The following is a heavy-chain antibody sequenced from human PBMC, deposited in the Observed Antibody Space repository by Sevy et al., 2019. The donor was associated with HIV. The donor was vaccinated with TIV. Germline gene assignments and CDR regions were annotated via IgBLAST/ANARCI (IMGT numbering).Heavy chain of an antibody. D-gene: IGHD3-9*01. Sequence: ASVKVSCKASGYTFTGYYMHWVRQAPGQGLEWMGRINPNSGGTNYAQKFQGRVTMTRDTSISTAYMEPSILRSDDTAAYYWARKCILTGYIYGMDVWGQGTTVTVSS. J-gene: IGHJ6*02. CDR2: INPNSGGT. CDR1: GYTFTGYY. V-gene: IGHV1-2*06. CDR3: ARKCILTGYIYGMDV.